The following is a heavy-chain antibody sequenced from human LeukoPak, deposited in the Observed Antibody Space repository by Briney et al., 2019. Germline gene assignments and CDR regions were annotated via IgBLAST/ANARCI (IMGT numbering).Heavy chain of an antibody. D-gene: IGHD6-6*01. Sequence: PSETLSLTCTVSGGSVSSGSSYWSWIRQPPGKGLEWIGYISYTGSSIHNPSLKSRVTISVDTSKNQFSLRLSSVTAADTAVYYCAREYSGSSAGGYYYYYMDVWGKGTTVTVSS. V-gene: IGHV4-61*01. CDR2: ISYTGSS. J-gene: IGHJ6*03. CDR3: AREYSGSSAGGYYYYYMDV. CDR1: GGSVSSGSSY.